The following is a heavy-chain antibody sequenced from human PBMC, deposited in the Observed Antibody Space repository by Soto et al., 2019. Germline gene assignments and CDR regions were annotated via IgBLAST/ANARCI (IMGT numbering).Heavy chain of an antibody. CDR3: ARDNGFGESDV. Sequence: QVQLVQSGAEVKKPGASVKVSCKASGYSFTSYGISWVRQAPGQGLEWMGWISAYNGNTNYAQKLQGRVTMTTATTTSTAYMERRSLRSDDTAVYYCARDNGFGESDVWGQGTTVTVSS. CDR2: ISAYNGNT. V-gene: IGHV1-18*01. J-gene: IGHJ6*02. D-gene: IGHD3-10*01. CDR1: GYSFTSYG.